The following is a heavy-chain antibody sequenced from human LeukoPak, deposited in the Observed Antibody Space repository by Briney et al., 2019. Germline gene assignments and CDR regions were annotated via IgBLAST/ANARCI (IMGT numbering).Heavy chain of an antibody. D-gene: IGHD6-25*01. Sequence: ASVKVSCKVSGYTLTELSMHWVRQAPGKWLEWMGGFDPEDGETIYAQKFQGRVTMTRDTSTSTVYMELSSLRSEDTAVYYCARWLYSSGWLRFYYYYGMDVWGQGTTVTVSS. CDR3: ARWLYSSGWLRFYYYYGMDV. CDR1: GYTLTELS. V-gene: IGHV1-24*01. J-gene: IGHJ6*02. CDR2: FDPEDGET.